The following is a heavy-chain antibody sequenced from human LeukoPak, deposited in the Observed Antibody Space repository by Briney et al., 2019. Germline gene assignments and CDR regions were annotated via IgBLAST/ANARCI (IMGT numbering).Heavy chain of an antibody. J-gene: IGHJ5*02. CDR1: GGSISSYY. Sequence: SQTLSLTCTVSGGSISSYYWSWIRQPAGEGLEWIGRIYTSGSTNYNPSLKSRVTMSVDTSKNQFSLKLSSVTAADTAVYYCARVRPRHNWFDPWGQGALVTVSS. CDR3: ARVRPRHNWFDP. CDR2: IYTSGST. V-gene: IGHV4-4*07.